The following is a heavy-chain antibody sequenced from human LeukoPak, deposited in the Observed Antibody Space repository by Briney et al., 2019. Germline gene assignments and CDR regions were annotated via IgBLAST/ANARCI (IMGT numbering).Heavy chain of an antibody. Sequence: GESLKISCKGAGYSFTTCWIGWVRQMPGKGLEWMGIIYPDDSDTRYSPSFQGQVTISADKSISTAYLQWSSLEASDTAIYYCARHMPAAAGTEPFDYWGQGTLVTVSS. CDR3: ARHMPAAAGTEPFDY. CDR1: GYSFTTCW. D-gene: IGHD6-13*01. V-gene: IGHV5-51*01. CDR2: IYPDDSDT. J-gene: IGHJ4*02.